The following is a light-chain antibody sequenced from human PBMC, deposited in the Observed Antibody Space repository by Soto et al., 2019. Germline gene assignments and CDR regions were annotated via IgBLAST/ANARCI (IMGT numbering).Light chain of an antibody. CDR3: QQEDNLPIT. J-gene: IGKJ5*01. Sequence: DIQMTQSPSSLSASVGDRVTITCQARQDIKHYLNWYQQKPGKAPNLLIYDTSVLETGVPSRFSGXKSGTYFPXTISSLQPEDVATYYCQQEDNLPITFGQGTRLEIK. CDR2: DTS. CDR1: QDIKHY. V-gene: IGKV1-33*01.